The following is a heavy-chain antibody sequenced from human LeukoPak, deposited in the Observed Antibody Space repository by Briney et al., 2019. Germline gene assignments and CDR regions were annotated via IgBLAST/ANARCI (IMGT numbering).Heavy chain of an antibody. CDR2: IGAYNGNT. V-gene: IGHV1-18*04. CDR1: RYTFTGYY. J-gene: IGHJ4*02. Sequence: ASVKVSCKASRYTFTGYYMHWVRQAPGQGREWMGWIGAYNGNTNYAQKLQGRVTMTTDTSTSTAYMELRSLRPDDTAVYYCARDSPLRLEDFDYCRQGPLVAVSS. CDR3: ARDSPLRLEDFDY.